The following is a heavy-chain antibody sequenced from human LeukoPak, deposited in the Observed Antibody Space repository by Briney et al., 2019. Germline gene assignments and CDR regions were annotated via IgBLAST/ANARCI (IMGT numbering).Heavy chain of an antibody. J-gene: IGHJ5*02. Sequence: GESLKISCKSSGYSFTSYWIGWVRQMPGKGLEWMGIIYPGDSDTRYSPSFQGQVTISADKSISTAYLQWSSLKASDTAMYYCARFSDFWSGRFDPWGQGTLVTVSS. V-gene: IGHV5-51*01. CDR3: ARFSDFWSGRFDP. CDR1: GYSFTSYW. D-gene: IGHD3-3*01. CDR2: IYPGDSDT.